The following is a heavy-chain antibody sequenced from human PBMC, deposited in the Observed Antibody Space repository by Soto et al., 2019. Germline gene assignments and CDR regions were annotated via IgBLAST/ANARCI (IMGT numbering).Heavy chain of an antibody. Sequence: SETLSFRGAVSRGSICSRSYYVGWIRQPPRKGPEWIGSISYSGSPYCNRSLESRVTISVXXSKXQFSLKLSSVTAADTAVYYCARLRGAERVGAAPQYYYYYGMEVRRQGTTVTVSS. J-gene: IGHJ6*02. CDR1: RGSICSRSYY. CDR2: ISYSGSP. V-gene: IGHV4-39*01. D-gene: IGHD3-10*01. CDR3: ARLRGAERVGAAPQYYYYYGMEV.